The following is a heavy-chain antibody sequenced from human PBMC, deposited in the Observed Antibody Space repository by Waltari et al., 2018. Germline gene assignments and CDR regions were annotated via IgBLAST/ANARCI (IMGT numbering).Heavy chain of an antibody. V-gene: IGHV3-43*01. CDR1: GFTFDDYT. CDR2: ISWDGGST. CDR3: AREKHGGSSFFDY. D-gene: IGHD6-6*01. J-gene: IGHJ4*02. Sequence: EVQLVESGGVVVQPGGSLRLSCAASGFTFDDYTMPWVRQAPGKGLDWVSLISWDGGSTYYADSVKGRFTISRDNSKNSLYLQMNSLRTEDTALYYCAREKHGGSSFFDYWGQGTLVTVSS.